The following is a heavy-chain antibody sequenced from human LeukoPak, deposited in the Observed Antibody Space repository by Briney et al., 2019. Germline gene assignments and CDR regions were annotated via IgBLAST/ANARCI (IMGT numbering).Heavy chain of an antibody. CDR1: GFTVSSNY. CDR2: IYSGGST. J-gene: IGHJ4*02. Sequence: GGSLRLSCAASGFTVSSNYMSWVRQAPGKGLEWVSVIYSGGSTYYADSVKGRFTISRDNSKNTLYLQMNSLRAEDTAVYYCAKDHDFWSGYSLQFGYWGQGTLVTVSS. V-gene: IGHV3-53*01. CDR3: AKDHDFWSGYSLQFGY. D-gene: IGHD3-3*01.